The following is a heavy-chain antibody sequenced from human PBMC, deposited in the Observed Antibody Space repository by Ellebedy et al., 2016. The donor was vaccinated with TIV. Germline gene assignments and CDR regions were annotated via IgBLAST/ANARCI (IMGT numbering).Heavy chain of an antibody. J-gene: IGHJ6*02. CDR2: IKQDGSEK. Sequence: GGSLRLSCAASGFTFRSYLMIWFLQSPGKGLDWVANIKQDGSEKYYVDSVKGRFTISRDNAKNSLYLQMNSLRAEDTAVYYCAREVTTYHYGMDVWGQGTTVTVSS. D-gene: IGHD4-11*01. CDR3: AREVTTYHYGMDV. V-gene: IGHV3-7*03. CDR1: GFTFRSYL.